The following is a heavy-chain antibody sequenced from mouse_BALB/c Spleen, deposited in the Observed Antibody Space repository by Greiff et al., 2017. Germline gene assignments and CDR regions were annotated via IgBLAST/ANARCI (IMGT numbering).Heavy chain of an antibody. CDR2: IWAGGST. Sequence: QVHVKQSGPGLVAPSQSLSITCTVSGFSLTSYGVHWVRQPPGKGLEWLGVIWAGGSTNYNSALMSRLSISKDNSKSQVFLKMNSLQTDDTAMYYCARTYYRYDRDYYYAMDYWGQGTSVTVSS. CDR1: GFSLTSYG. V-gene: IGHV2-9*02. D-gene: IGHD2-14*01. CDR3: ARTYYRYDRDYYYAMDY. J-gene: IGHJ4*01.